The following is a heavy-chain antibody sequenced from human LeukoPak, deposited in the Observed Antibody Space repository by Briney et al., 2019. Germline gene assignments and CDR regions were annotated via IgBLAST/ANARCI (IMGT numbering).Heavy chain of an antibody. CDR3: ARGLDSSGGGYYFDY. CDR2: ISYDGSNK. J-gene: IGHJ4*02. D-gene: IGHD3-10*01. V-gene: IGHV3-30*03. CDR1: GFTFSSYG. Sequence: GGSLRLSCAASGFTFSSYGMHWVRQAPGKGLEWVAVISYDGSNKYYADSVKGRFTISRDNSKSTLYLQMNSLRAEDTAVYYCARGLDSSGGGYYFDYWGQGTLVTVSS.